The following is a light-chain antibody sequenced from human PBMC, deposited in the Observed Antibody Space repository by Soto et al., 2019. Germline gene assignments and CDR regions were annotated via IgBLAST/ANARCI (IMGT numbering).Light chain of an antibody. V-gene: IGKV3-15*01. Sequence: EIVMTQSPATLSVSPGEGATLSCRASQTISNKVGWYQQKPGQAPSLLIYDASARPTGVPARFSGSGSGTEFTLTISSLHSEDFAVYYCQQYNNWPYTFGHGTKVDIK. CDR2: DAS. J-gene: IGKJ2*01. CDR1: QTISNK. CDR3: QQYNNWPYT.